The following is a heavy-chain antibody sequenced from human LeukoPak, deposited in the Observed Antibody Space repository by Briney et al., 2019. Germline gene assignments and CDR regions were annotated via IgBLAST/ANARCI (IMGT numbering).Heavy chain of an antibody. Sequence: GGSLRLSCAASGFTFSGYIMNWVRQAPGKGLEWVSFIGTSGNTIYYADSVKGRFTVSRDNAKNSLYLQVNSLRAEDTAVYYCARDQWLDYWGQGTLVTVSS. CDR1: GFTFSGYI. V-gene: IGHV3-48*01. CDR2: IGTSGNTI. D-gene: IGHD6-19*01. J-gene: IGHJ4*02. CDR3: ARDQWLDY.